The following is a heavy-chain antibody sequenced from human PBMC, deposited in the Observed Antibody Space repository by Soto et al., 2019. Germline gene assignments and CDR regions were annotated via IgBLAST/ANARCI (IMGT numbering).Heavy chain of an antibody. CDR3: ARGAFGGGYYANFDH. Sequence: QVQLVQSGAEVKKPGSSVKVSCKASGGSFNSHAINWVRQAPGQGLEWMGGFIPVLGTANYAQKFQGRVTITADRSKTIAYMELTSLTSEDTAVYYCARGAFGGGYYANFDHWGQGTLVTVSS. J-gene: IGHJ4*02. CDR1: GGSFNSHA. V-gene: IGHV1-69*06. CDR2: FIPVLGTA. D-gene: IGHD3-3*01.